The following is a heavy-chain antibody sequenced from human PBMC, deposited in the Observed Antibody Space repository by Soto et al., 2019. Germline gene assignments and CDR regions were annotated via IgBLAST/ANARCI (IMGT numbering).Heavy chain of an antibody. V-gene: IGHV3-20*04. J-gene: IGHJ4*02. CDR1: GFTFDDYG. CDR2: INWNGGST. Sequence: GGSLRLSCAASGFTFDDYGMSWVRQAPGKGLEWVSGINWNGGSTGYADSVKGRFTISRDNAKNSLYLQMNSLKTEDTAVYYCTTEGVWQPSSFDYWGQGTLVTVSS. D-gene: IGHD6-6*01. CDR3: TTEGVWQPSSFDY.